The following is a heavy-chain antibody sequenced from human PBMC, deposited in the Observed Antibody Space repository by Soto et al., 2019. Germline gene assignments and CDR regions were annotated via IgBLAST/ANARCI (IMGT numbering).Heavy chain of an antibody. CDR3: ARDRGHGDYVGVDY. J-gene: IGHJ4*02. V-gene: IGHV3-33*01. CDR1: GFTFSSYG. CDR2: IWYDGSNK. D-gene: IGHD4-17*01. Sequence: GGSLRLSCAASGFTFSSYGMHWVRQAPGKGLEWVAVIWYDGSNKYYADSVKGRFTISRDNSKNTLYLQMNSLRAEDTAVYYCARDRGHGDYVGVDYWGQGTLVTVSS.